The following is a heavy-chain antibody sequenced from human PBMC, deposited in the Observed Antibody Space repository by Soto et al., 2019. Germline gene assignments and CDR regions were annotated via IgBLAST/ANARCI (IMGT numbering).Heavy chain of an antibody. V-gene: IGHV1-8*01. CDR2: MNPRSGET. CDR1: GYIFTSYD. CDR3: ARGTGFSSGYYVRDDALDT. D-gene: IGHD6-19*01. Sequence: QVQLVQSGAEVTKPGASVKVSCKASGYIFTSYDINWFRQATGPGLEWMGWMNPRSGETAYAQKFQGRVTMTRNTSITTAYMELNGMTSEDTAVYYCARGTGFSSGYYVRDDALDTWGQGTTVTVSS. J-gene: IGHJ3*02.